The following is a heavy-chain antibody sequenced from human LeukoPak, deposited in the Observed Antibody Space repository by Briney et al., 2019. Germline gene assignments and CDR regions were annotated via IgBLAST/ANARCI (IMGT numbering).Heavy chain of an antibody. CDR3: ATPLDYYDSSGYHQGGD. J-gene: IGHJ4*02. D-gene: IGHD3-22*01. CDR2: IKEDGNKK. CDR1: RFAFSRHW. V-gene: IGHV3-7*03. Sequence: GGSLRLSCAASRFAFSRHWMTWVRQAPGKGPEWVANIKEDGNKKNYVDSVKGRFTIFRDNAKNSLYLQMNSLRAEDTAVYYCATPLDYYDSSGYHQGGDWGQGTLVTVSS.